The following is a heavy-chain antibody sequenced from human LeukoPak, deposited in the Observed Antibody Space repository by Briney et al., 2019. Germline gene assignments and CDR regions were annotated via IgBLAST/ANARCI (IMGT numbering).Heavy chain of an antibody. CDR1: GFTFNNFV. CDR2: VSNSGDPT. J-gene: IGHJ4*02. CDR3: ARGFAAADFAFDY. Sequence: GGSLRLSCAASGFTFNNFVMSWVRQAPGKGLEWVASVSNSGDPTYYADSGKGRFTISRDNSKNTLYLQMNNLRADDTAVYYCARGFAAADFAFDYWGQGTLVTVSS. D-gene: IGHD6-13*01. V-gene: IGHV3-23*01.